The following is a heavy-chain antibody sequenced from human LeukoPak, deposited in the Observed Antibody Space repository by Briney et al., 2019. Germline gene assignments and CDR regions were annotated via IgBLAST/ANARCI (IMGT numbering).Heavy chain of an antibody. V-gene: IGHV4-39*01. D-gene: IGHD1-26*01. CDR1: GGPISSSSYY. Sequence: SETLSLTCTVSGGPISSSSYYWGWIRQPPGKGLEWIGSIYYSGSTNYNPSLKSRVTISVDTSKNQFSLKLSSVTAADTAVYYCARQVVGTTTPWDYWGQGTLVTVSS. CDR2: IYYSGST. J-gene: IGHJ4*02. CDR3: ARQVVGTTTPWDY.